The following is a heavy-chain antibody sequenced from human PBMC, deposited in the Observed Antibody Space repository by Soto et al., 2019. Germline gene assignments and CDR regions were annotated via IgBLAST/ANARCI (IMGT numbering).Heavy chain of an antibody. J-gene: IGHJ1*01. CDR1: GGSISSSSYY. CDR3: ARPRRSPRGTVGNAEYFQH. V-gene: IGHV4-39*01. CDR2: IYYSGST. D-gene: IGHD4-17*01. Sequence: PSETLSLTCTVSGGSISSSSYYWGWIRQPLGKGLEWIGSIYYSGSTYYNPSLKSRVTISVDTSKNQFSLKLSSVTAADTAVYYCARPRRSPRGTVGNAEYFQHWGQGTLVTVSS.